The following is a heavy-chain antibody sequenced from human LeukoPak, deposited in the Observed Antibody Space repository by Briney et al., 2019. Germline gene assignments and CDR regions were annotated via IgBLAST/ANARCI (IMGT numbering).Heavy chain of an antibody. V-gene: IGHV4-59*08. CDR3: ARVVSDSSGLKSDY. Sequence: KPSETLSPTCTVSGGSISSYYWSWIRQPPGKGLEWIGYIYYSGSTNYNPSLKSRVTISVDTSKNQFSLKLSSVTAADTAVYYCARVVSDSSGLKSDYWGQGTLVTVSS. D-gene: IGHD3-22*01. CDR1: GGSISSYY. J-gene: IGHJ4*02. CDR2: IYYSGST.